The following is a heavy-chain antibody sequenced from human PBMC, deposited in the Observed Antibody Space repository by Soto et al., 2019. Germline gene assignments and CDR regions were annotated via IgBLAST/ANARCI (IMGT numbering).Heavy chain of an antibody. CDR2: IYHSGST. CDR3: AKYVDTAMVTAFDI. D-gene: IGHD5-18*01. J-gene: IGHJ3*02. CDR1: GYSISSGYY. V-gene: IGHV4-38-2*02. Sequence: SETLSLTCTVSGYSISSGYYWGWIRQPPGKGLEWIGSIYHSGSTYYNPSLKSRVTISVDTSKNQFSLKLSSVTAADTAVYYCAKYVDTAMVTAFDIWGQGTMVTVSS.